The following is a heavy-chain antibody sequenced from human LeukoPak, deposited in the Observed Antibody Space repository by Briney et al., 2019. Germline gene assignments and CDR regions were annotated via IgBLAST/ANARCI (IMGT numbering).Heavy chain of an antibody. V-gene: IGHV6-1*01. J-gene: IGHJ4*02. Sequence: SQTLSLTCAISGDSVSSNSAAWNWLRQSPSRGLEWLGRTYYRSKWYNDYAVSVKSRITINPDTSKNQFSLQLNSVTPEDTAVYYCAREVTPDLSGPCFDYWGQGTLVTVSS. CDR1: GDSVSSNSAA. CDR3: AREVTPDLSGPCFDY. CDR2: TYYRSKWYN. D-gene: IGHD6-19*01.